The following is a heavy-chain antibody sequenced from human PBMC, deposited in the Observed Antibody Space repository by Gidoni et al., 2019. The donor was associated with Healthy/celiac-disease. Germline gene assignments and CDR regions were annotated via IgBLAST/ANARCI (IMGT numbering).Heavy chain of an antibody. D-gene: IGHD1-26*01. J-gene: IGHJ4*02. CDR1: SST. Sequence: SSTGSWVRQAPGQGLEWMGGIIPIFGTANYAQKFQGRVTITADESTSTAYMELSSLRSEDTAVYYCAYIVGDAWEHPFDYWGQGTLVTVSS. CDR2: IIPIFGTA. CDR3: AYIVGDAWEHPFDY. V-gene: IGHV1-69*01.